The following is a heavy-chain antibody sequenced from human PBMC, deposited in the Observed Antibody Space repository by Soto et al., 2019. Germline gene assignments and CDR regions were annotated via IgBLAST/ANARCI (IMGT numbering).Heavy chain of an antibody. V-gene: IGHV3-13*01. Sequence: GGSLRLSCAASGFTFSSYDMHWVRQATGKGLEWVSAIGTAGDTYYPGSVKGRFTISRENAKNSLYLQMNSLRAGDTAVYYCARDSNCSSTSCARHYYMDVWGKGTTVTVSS. J-gene: IGHJ6*03. CDR3: ARDSNCSSTSCARHYYMDV. D-gene: IGHD2-2*01. CDR1: GFTFSSYD. CDR2: IGTAGDT.